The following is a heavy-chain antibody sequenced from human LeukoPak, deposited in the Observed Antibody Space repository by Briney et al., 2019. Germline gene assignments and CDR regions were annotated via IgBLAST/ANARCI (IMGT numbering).Heavy chain of an antibody. J-gene: IGHJ4*02. V-gene: IGHV4-61*02. CDR1: GGSISSGSYY. CDR3: ARGTVTMDY. Sequence: PSETLSLTCTVSGGSISSGSYYWSWIRQPAGKGLEWIGRIYTSGSTNYNPSLKSRVTISVDTSKNQFSLNLSSVTAADTAVYYCARGTVTMDYWGRGTLVTVSS. CDR2: IYTSGST. D-gene: IGHD4-17*01.